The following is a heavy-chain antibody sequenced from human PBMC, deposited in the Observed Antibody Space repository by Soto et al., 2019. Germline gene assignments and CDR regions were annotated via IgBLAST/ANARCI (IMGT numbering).Heavy chain of an antibody. CDR2: IYYSGST. D-gene: IGHD3-16*01. J-gene: IGHJ4*02. V-gene: IGHV4-59*01. CDR3: ARARYYGAKNDF. CDR1: GGSISSYY. Sequence: PSETLSLTCTVSGGSISSYYWSWIRQPPGKGLEWIGYIYYSGSTNYNPSLKSRVTISVDTSKNQFSLKLRSVTAADTAIYYCARARYYGAKNDFWGQGTLVTVSS.